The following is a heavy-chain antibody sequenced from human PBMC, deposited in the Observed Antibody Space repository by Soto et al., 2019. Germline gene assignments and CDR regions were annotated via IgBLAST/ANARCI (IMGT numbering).Heavy chain of an antibody. Sequence: QVQLQESGPGLVKPSETLSLTCTVSGGSVSSPWWSWIRQSPGKGLEWIGYFYHTGTTNYNPSLTSRVTMSVDTSKTHLSLKMSSVTAADTAVYYCASGSDDNKLGYWGQGTLVTVSS. J-gene: IGHJ4*02. CDR2: FYHTGTT. D-gene: IGHD6-6*01. V-gene: IGHV4-59*02. CDR1: GGSVSSPW. CDR3: ASGSDDNKLGY.